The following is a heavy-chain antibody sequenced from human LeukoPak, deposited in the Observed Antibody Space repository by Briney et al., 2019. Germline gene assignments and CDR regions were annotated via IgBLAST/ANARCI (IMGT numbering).Heavy chain of an antibody. CDR3: TRDLYSDGDYVLFDY. J-gene: IGHJ4*02. CDR2: IRSKAYGGTT. V-gene: IGHV3-49*03. Sequence: GGSLRLSCTASGFTFGDYAMSWFRQAPGKGLEWVGFIRSKAYGGTTECAASVKGRFTISRDDSKSIAYLQMNSLKTEDTAVYYCTRDLYSDGDYVLFDYWGQGTLVTVSS. D-gene: IGHD4-17*01. CDR1: GFTFGDYA.